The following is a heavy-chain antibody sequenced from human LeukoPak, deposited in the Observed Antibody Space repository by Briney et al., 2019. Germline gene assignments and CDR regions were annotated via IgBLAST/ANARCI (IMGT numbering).Heavy chain of an antibody. CDR3: ARGALHVFDY. Sequence: GGSLRLSCAASGFTFSDYEINWVGQAPGKGLEGVSCISNSGSTTYYADSVKGRFTISRDNAKNSLFLQMNTLTAEDTAVYYCARGALHVFDYWGQGTPVTVSS. CDR1: GFTFSDYE. V-gene: IGHV3-48*03. CDR2: ISNSGSTT. D-gene: IGHD3-10*02. J-gene: IGHJ4*02.